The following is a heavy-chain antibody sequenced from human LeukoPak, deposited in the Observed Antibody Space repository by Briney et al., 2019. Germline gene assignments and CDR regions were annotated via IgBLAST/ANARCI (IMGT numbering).Heavy chain of an antibody. CDR2: IYYSGST. J-gene: IGHJ4*02. V-gene: IGHV4-59*01. D-gene: IGHD3-10*01. CDR1: GGSISSYY. Sequence: PSETLSLTCTVSGGSISSYYWSWIRQPPGKGLEWIGYIYYSGSTNYNPSLKSRVTISVDTSMNQFSLKLSSVTAADTAVYYCARGLSFGSYYDYWGQGTLVTVSS. CDR3: ARGLSFGSYYDY.